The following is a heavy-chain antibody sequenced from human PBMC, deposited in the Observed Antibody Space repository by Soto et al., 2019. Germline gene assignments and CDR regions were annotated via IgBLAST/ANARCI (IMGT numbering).Heavy chain of an antibody. CDR3: AYSSTPFDY. D-gene: IGHD6-13*01. CDR1: GFTFSSYA. Sequence: EVQLLESGGGLVQPGGSLRLSCAASGFTFSSYAMSWVRQAPGKGLEWVSAISGSGGSTYYAYSVKGRFTISRDNTKNTLYLQMNSLRAEETAVYYCAYSSTPFDYWGQGTLVTVSS. V-gene: IGHV3-23*01. J-gene: IGHJ4*02. CDR2: ISGSGGST.